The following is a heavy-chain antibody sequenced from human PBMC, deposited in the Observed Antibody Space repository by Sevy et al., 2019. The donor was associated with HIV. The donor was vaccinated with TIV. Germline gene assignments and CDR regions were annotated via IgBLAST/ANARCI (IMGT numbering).Heavy chain of an antibody. Sequence: ASVKVSCKVSGYTLSQISMHWVRQAPGKGLEWMGSFDPEDGETIYAQKFQARVTMTDDTSTETAYQELSSLRSDDTAVYYCATTKDYYDSSGSPFDSWGQGTLVTVSS. J-gene: IGHJ4*02. CDR3: ATTKDYYDSSGSPFDS. CDR2: FDPEDGET. CDR1: GYTLSQIS. V-gene: IGHV1-24*01. D-gene: IGHD3-22*01.